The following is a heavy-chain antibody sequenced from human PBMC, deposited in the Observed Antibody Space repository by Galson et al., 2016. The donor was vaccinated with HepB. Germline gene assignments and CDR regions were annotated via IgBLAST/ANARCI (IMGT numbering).Heavy chain of an antibody. Sequence: SLRLSCAASGFTFSSYAMSWVRQVPGKGLEWVAGTSFDGSDKYYTDSVKGRFTVSRDYSRNTLFLQMSSLRAEDTAVYYCARDTGWNDQFDYWGQGTLVTVSS. D-gene: IGHD1-1*01. CDR2: TSFDGSDK. V-gene: IGHV3-30*04. J-gene: IGHJ4*02. CDR3: ARDTGWNDQFDY. CDR1: GFTFSSYA.